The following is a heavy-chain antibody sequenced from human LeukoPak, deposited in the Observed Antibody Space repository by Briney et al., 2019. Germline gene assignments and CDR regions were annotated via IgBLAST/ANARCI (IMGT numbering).Heavy chain of an antibody. CDR2: INPNSGGT. Sequence: ASVKVSCKASGYTFTGYYMHWVRQAPGQELEWMGWINPNSGGTNYAQKFQGRVTMTRDTSISTAYMELSRLTSDDTAVYYCARSSQAVAGRGDFDYWGQGTLVTVSS. J-gene: IGHJ4*02. CDR3: ARSSQAVAGRGDFDY. CDR1: GYTFTGYY. V-gene: IGHV1-2*02. D-gene: IGHD6-19*01.